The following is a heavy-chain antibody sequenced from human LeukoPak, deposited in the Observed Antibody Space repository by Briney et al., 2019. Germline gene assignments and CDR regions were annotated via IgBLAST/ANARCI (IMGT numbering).Heavy chain of an antibody. V-gene: IGHV1-18*01. J-gene: IGHJ4*02. CDR1: GYTFTSYG. CDR3: ARLTPPYYDFWSGQMYYFDY. D-gene: IGHD3-3*01. Sequence: ASVKVSCKASGYTFTSYGISWVRQAPGQGLEWMGWISAYNGNTNYAQKLQGRVTMTTDTSTSTACMELRSLRSDDTAVYYCARLTPPYYDFWSGQMYYFDYWGQGTLVTVSS. CDR2: ISAYNGNT.